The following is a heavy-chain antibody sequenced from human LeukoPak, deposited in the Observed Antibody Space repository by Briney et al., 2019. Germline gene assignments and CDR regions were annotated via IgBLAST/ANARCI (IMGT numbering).Heavy chain of an antibody. CDR3: AKDLSGTPYLDY. Sequence: GGSLRLSCAASGFTFSSYWMSWVRQAPGKGLEWVSAISGSGGSTYYADSVKGRFTISRDNSKNTLYLQMNSLRAEDTAVYYCAKDLSGTPYLDYWGQGTLVTVSS. CDR1: GFTFSSYW. J-gene: IGHJ4*02. V-gene: IGHV3-23*01. CDR2: ISGSGGST. D-gene: IGHD1-20*01.